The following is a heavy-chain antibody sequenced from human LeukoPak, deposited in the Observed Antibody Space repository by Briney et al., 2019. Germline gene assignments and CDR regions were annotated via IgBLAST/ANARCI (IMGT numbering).Heavy chain of an antibody. D-gene: IGHD5-24*01. CDR2: IYPGDSDT. CDR3: ATAPAKMATVYFDY. J-gene: IGHJ4*02. CDR1: GYSFTSYW. V-gene: IGHV5-51*01. Sequence: GESLKIPCQGSGYSFTSYWIGWVRQLPGKGLGWMGIIYPGDSDTRYSPSFQGQVTISADKSISTAYLQWSSLKASDTAMYYCATAPAKMATVYFDYWGQGTLVTVSS.